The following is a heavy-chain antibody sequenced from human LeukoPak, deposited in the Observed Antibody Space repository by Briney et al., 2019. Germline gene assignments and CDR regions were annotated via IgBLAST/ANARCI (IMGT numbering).Heavy chain of an antibody. CDR3: ARGPIRSMDV. J-gene: IGHJ6*02. Sequence: PSETLSLTCAVYGGSFSGYYWSWIRQPPGKGLEWIGEINHSGSTNYNPSLKSRVTISVDTSKNQFSLKLSSVTAADTAVYYCARGPIRSMDVWGQGTTVTVSS. CDR2: INHSGST. V-gene: IGHV4-34*01. CDR1: GGSFSGYY. D-gene: IGHD3-3*01.